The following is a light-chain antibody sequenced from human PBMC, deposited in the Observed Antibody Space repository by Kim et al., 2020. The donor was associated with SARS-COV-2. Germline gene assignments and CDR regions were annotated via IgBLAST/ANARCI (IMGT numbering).Light chain of an antibody. Sequence: DIQLTQSPSSLSASVGDRVTITCHASQDISNYLNWYHQKPGKAPKLLIYDASNLEAGVPSRFSGSGSGTDFTFTITSLQPEDIATYYCQQYDNLERSFGGGTKVDIK. CDR1: QDISNY. CDR2: DAS. J-gene: IGKJ4*01. CDR3: QQYDNLERS. V-gene: IGKV1-33*01.